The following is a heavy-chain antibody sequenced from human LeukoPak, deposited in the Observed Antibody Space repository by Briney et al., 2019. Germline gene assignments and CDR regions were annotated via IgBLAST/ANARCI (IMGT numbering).Heavy chain of an antibody. J-gene: IGHJ3*02. CDR2: IKSKTDGGTT. Sequence: GGSLRLSCAASGFTFSNAWMSWVRQAPGKGLEWVCCIKSKTDGGTTDYAAPVKGRFTISRDDSKNTLYLQMNSLNTENTAVYYWTTDYSAYYYGSRGGNDAFDIWGQGTMVTVSS. CDR1: GFTFSNAW. CDR3: TTDYSAYYYGSRGGNDAFDI. V-gene: IGHV3-15*01. D-gene: IGHD3-22*01.